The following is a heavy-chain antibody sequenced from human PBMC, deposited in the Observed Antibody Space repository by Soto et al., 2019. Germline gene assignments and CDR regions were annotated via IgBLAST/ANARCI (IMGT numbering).Heavy chain of an antibody. V-gene: IGHV3-33*01. CDR2: IWYDGSNK. CDR1: GFTFSSYG. Sequence: PGGSLRLSCAASGFTFSSYGMHWVRQAPGKGLEWVAVIWYDGSNKYYADSVKGRFTISRDNSKNTLYLQMNSLRAEDTAVYYCARDRRAYSYGLYGMDVWGQGTTVTVSS. CDR3: ARDRRAYSYGLYGMDV. D-gene: IGHD5-18*01. J-gene: IGHJ6*02.